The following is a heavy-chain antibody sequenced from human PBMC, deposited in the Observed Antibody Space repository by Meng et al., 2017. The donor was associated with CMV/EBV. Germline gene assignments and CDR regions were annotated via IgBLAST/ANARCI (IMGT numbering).Heavy chain of an antibody. Sequence: GESLKISCAASGFTFSSYEMNWVRQAPGQGLEWVSYISSSGSTIYYADSVKGRFTISRDNAKNSLYLQMNSLRAEDTAVYYCARDLHTYDFWSGYRIYYYYYYGMDVWGQGTTVTVSS. CDR2: ISSSGSTI. CDR3: ARDLHTYDFWSGYRIYYYYYYGMDV. V-gene: IGHV3-48*03. D-gene: IGHD3-3*01. CDR1: GFTFSSYE. J-gene: IGHJ6*02.